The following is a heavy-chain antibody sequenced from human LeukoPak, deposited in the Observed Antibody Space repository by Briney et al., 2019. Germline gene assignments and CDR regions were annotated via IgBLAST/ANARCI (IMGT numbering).Heavy chain of an antibody. D-gene: IGHD2-2*01. J-gene: IGHJ5*02. V-gene: IGHV4-39*01. CDR2: ISYSGST. CDR3: ARQMPAFDP. Sequence: SETLSLTCIVSGASISSNSYYWGWIRQPPGKGLEWIGSISYSGSTYYYPSLKSRVTLSVDTSKNQFSLKLSSVTAADTAVYFCARQMPAFDPWGQGTLVTVSS. CDR1: GASISSNSYY.